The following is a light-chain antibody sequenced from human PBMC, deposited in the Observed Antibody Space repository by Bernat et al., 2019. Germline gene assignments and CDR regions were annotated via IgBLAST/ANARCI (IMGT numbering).Light chain of an antibody. Sequence: EIVLTQSPATLSLSPGERATLSCRASQSVSSYLAWYQQKPGQAPRLLIYDASNRATGIPARFSGSGSGTDFTLTISSLEPEDFAVYYCQQRSNWLPVTFGGGTMVQIQ. CDR1: QSVSSY. CDR3: QQRSNWLPVT. V-gene: IGKV3-11*01. CDR2: DAS. J-gene: IGKJ4*01.